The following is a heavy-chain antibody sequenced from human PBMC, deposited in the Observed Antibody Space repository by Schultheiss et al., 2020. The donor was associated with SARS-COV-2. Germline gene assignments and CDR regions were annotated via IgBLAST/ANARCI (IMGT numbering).Heavy chain of an antibody. V-gene: IGHV4-61*01. CDR2: IYYSGST. CDR3: ASSPGGRWDDAFDI. Sequence: SETLSLTCAISGDSVSSNSAAWNWIRQPPGKGLEWIGYIYYSGSTNYNPSLKSRVTISVDTSKNQFSLKLSSVTAADTAVYYCASSPGGRWDDAFDIWGQGTMVTVSS. CDR1: GDSVSSNSAA. D-gene: IGHD5-24*01. J-gene: IGHJ3*02.